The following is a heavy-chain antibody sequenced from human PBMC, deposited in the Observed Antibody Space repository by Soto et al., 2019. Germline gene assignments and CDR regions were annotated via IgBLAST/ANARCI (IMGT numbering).Heavy chain of an antibody. J-gene: IGHJ4*02. CDR2: IYHSGST. CDR1: GGSISSGGYS. CDR3: ASYLWHRFDY. Sequence: SETLSLTCAVSGGSISSGGYSWSWIRQPPGKGLEWIGYIYHSGSTYYNPSLKSRVTISVDRSKNQFSLKLSSVTAADTAVYYCASYLWHRFDYWGQGTLVTVSS. V-gene: IGHV4-30-2*01.